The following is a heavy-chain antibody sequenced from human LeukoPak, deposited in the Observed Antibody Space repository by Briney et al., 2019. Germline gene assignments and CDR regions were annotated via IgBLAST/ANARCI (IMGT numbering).Heavy chain of an antibody. V-gene: IGHV3-23*01. Sequence: GGSLRLSCAASGFTFSSYATSWVRQAPGKGLEWISAISGSGGSTYYADSVKGRFSISRDNAKNTLYLQMNSLRVEDTAVYYCTTRRYCSGGSCGAFYYYGMDVWGQGTTVTVSS. CDR1: GFTFSSYA. CDR2: ISGSGGST. D-gene: IGHD2-15*01. CDR3: TTRRYCSGGSCGAFYYYGMDV. J-gene: IGHJ6*02.